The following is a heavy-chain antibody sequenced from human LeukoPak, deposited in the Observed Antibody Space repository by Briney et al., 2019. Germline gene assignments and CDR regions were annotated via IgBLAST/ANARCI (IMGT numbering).Heavy chain of an antibody. V-gene: IGHV4-59*04. CDR2: ISDDGSP. J-gene: IGHJ4*02. CDR1: GGTISTYY. CDR3: ARLSDDGGLFDF. D-gene: IGHD3-16*01. Sequence: PSETLSLTCTVAGGTISTYYWSWIRQPPGKGLTWIGGISDDGSPFYNPSLQSRLTISIDTSKNQFSLRLTSVTAADTALYYCARLSDDGGLFDFWGQGALVTVSS.